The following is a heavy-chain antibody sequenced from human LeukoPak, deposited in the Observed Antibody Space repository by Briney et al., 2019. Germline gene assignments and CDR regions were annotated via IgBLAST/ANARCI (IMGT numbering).Heavy chain of an antibody. CDR1: GNSLSDPLTY. CDR3: ARLTKGRYFDYIFAF. Sequence: SETLTVTCKVSGNSLSDPLTYWGGLRPPPGKGLEWIAEINFIGRTSYHSSLNSGVTMSDNTSKNQFTLKMTSLTADDTAVYFCARLTKGRYFDYIFAFWGQGILVTVSS. V-gene: IGHV4-39*01. D-gene: IGHD3-9*01. J-gene: IGHJ4*02. CDR2: INFIGRT.